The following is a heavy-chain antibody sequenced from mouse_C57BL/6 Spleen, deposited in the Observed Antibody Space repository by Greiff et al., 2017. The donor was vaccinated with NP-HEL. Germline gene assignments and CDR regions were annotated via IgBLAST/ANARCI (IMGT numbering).Heavy chain of an antibody. CDR3: AREGDYYGSSFAY. D-gene: IGHD1-1*01. Sequence: VQLQQPGAELVKPGASVKLSCKASGYTFTSYWMHWVKQRPGQGLEWIGMIHPNSGSTNYNEKFKSKATLTVDKSSSTAYMQLSSLTSEDSAVYYCAREGDYYGSSFAYWGQGTLVTVSA. J-gene: IGHJ3*01. CDR2: IHPNSGST. CDR1: GYTFTSYW. V-gene: IGHV1-64*01.